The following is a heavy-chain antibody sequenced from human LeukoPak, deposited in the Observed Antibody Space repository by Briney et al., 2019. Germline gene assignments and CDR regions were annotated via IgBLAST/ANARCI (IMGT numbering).Heavy chain of an antibody. J-gene: IGHJ4*02. CDR2: IYYSGST. V-gene: IGHV4-39*07. Sequence: SETLSLTCTVSGGSISSSSYYWGWIRQPPGKGLEWIGSIYYSGSTYYNPSLKSRVTISVDTSKNQFSLKLSSVTAADTAVYYCAREVPPDYWGQGTLVTVSS. D-gene: IGHD3-10*01. CDR1: GGSISSSSYY. CDR3: AREVPPDY.